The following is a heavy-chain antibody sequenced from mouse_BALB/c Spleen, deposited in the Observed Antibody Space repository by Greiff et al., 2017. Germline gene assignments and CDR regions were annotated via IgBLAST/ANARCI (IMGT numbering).Heavy chain of an antibody. V-gene: IGHV2-2*02. CDR2: IWSGGST. CDR3: ARGATAQDAWFAY. Sequence: QVQLKESGPGLVQPSQSLSITCTVSGFSLTSYGVHWVRQSPGKGLEWLGVIWSGGSTDYNAAFISRLSISKDNSKSQVFFKMNSLQANDTAIYYCARGATAQDAWFAYWGQGTLVTVSA. J-gene: IGHJ3*01. D-gene: IGHD1-2*01. CDR1: GFSLTSYG.